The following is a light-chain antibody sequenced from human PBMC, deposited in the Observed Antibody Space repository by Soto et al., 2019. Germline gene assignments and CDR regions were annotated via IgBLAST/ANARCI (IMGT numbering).Light chain of an antibody. CDR2: EGS. CDR1: SSDVGSYNL. CDR3: CSYAAGSTYV. V-gene: IGLV2-23*01. J-gene: IGLJ1*01. Sequence: SVLTQPASVSGSPGQSITISCTGTSSDVGSYNLVSWYQQHPGKAPKLMIYEGSKRPSGVSNRFSGSKFDNTASLTISGLQAEDETDYYCCSYAAGSTYVFGTGTKVTVL.